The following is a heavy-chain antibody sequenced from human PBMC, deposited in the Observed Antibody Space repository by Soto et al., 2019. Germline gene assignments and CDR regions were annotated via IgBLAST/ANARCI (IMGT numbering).Heavy chain of an antibody. V-gene: IGHV3-15*07. CDR1: GFTFSNAW. J-gene: IGHJ4*02. D-gene: IGHD3-3*01. CDR3: TTSISGLVTGH. Sequence: EVQLVESGGGLVKPGGSLRLSCAASGFTFSNAWMNWVRQAPGKRLEWVGRIRSNADGGTADYVAPVKGRFTFSRDDSQNTLFLQMNSLKTEDTAVYFCTTSISGLVTGHWGQGTLVTVSS. CDR2: IRSNADGGTA.